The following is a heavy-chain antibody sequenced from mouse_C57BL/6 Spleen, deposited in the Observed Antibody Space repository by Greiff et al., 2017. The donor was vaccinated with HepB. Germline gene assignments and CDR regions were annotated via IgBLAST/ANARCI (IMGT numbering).Heavy chain of an antibody. CDR3: ARESYYSNSWFAY. Sequence: QVQLKQPGAELVRPGSSVKLSCKASGYTFTSYWMDWVKQRPGQGLEWIGNIYPSDSETHYNQKFKDKATLTVDKSSSTAYMQLSSLTSEDSAVYYCARESYYSNSWFAYWGQGTLVTVSA. V-gene: IGHV1-61*01. CDR1: GYTFTSYW. D-gene: IGHD2-5*01. CDR2: IYPSDSET. J-gene: IGHJ3*01.